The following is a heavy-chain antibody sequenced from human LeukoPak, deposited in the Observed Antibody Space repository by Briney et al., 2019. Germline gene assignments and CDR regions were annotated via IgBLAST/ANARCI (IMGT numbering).Heavy chain of an antibody. CDR1: GGSISSYY. CDR3: ARADPYDYVWGNYLHYFDY. D-gene: IGHD3-16*02. CDR2: IYYSGST. V-gene: IGHV4-59*01. Sequence: SETLSLTCTVSGGSISSYYWSWIRQPPGRGLEWIGYIYYSGSTNYNPSLKSRVTISVDTSKNQFSLKLSSVTAADTAVYYCARADPYDYVWGNYLHYFDYWGQGTLVTVSS. J-gene: IGHJ4*02.